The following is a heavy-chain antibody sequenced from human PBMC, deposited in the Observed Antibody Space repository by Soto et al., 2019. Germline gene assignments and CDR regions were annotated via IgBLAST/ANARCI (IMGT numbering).Heavy chain of an antibody. D-gene: IGHD3-9*01. CDR3: ARDRAVLRYFDWLLAIDY. Sequence: ASVKVSCKASGYTFTSYGISWVRQAPGQGLEWMGWISAYNGNTNYAQKLQGRVTMTTDTSTSTAYMELRSLRSDDTAVYYCARDRAVLRYFDWLLAIDYWGQGTLVTVSS. CDR2: ISAYNGNT. V-gene: IGHV1-18*01. CDR1: GYTFTSYG. J-gene: IGHJ4*02.